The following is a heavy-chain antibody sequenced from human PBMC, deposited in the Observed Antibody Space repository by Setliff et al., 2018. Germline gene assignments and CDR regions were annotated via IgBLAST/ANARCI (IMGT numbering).Heavy chain of an antibody. CDR1: GYIFNSYG. CDR3: ARGPVDFVVVPAAAKFDY. V-gene: IGHV1-18*01. D-gene: IGHD2-2*01. J-gene: IGHJ4*02. CDR2: ISPYNGKT. Sequence: ASVKVSCKASGYIFNSYGIAWVRQAPGQGLEWMGWISPYNGKTKYAQKFQGRVTMTTDTPTSTAYMELRSLTSDDTAVYYCARGPVDFVVVPAAAKFDYWGQGTLVTVSS.